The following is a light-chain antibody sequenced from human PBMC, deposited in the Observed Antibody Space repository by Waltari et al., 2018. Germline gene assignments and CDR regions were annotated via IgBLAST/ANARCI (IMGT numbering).Light chain of an antibody. CDR1: ILGNKY. CDR3: QALGTGAWV. V-gene: IGLV3-1*01. J-gene: IGLJ3*02. Sequence: SYELTQPPSVSVSPGQTASITCSGDILGNKYASWYQQKPGQSPLLVISQDTKRPSEIPERFSGSKSANAATLTITGTQAMDEADYYCQALGTGAWVFGGGTKLTVL. CDR2: QDT.